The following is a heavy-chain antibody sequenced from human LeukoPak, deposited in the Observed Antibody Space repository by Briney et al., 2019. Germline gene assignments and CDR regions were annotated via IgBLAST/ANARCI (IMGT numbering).Heavy chain of an antibody. CDR2: IKQDGSEK. J-gene: IGHJ4*02. Sequence: PGGSLRLSCAASGFTFSSYWMSWVRQAPGKGLEWVANIKQDGSEKYYVDSVKSRFTISRDNAKNSLYLEMNSLRAEDTAVYYCVRERTNYYDSSGYYWGQGTLVTVSS. D-gene: IGHD3-22*01. V-gene: IGHV3-7*05. CDR1: GFTFSSYW. CDR3: VRERTNYYDSSGYY.